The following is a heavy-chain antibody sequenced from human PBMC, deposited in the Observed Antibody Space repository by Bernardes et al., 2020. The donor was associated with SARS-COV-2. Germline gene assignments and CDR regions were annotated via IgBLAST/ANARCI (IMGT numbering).Heavy chain of an antibody. Sequence: SETLSLTCTVSGGSISSGDYYWSWIRQPPGKGLEWIGYIYYSGSTYYNPTLKSRVTMSIDTSKNQFSLKLNSVTAGDTAVYYCARGPIPYDRSDWTIDSWGQGTLVTVTS. CDR1: GGSISSGDYY. D-gene: IGHD3-22*01. CDR2: IYYSGST. J-gene: IGHJ4*02. V-gene: IGHV4-30-4*01. CDR3: ARGPIPYDRSDWTIDS.